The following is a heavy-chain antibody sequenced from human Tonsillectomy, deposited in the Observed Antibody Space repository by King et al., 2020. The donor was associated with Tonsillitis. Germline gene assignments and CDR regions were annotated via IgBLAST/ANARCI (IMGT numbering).Heavy chain of an antibody. V-gene: IGHV1-2*02. CDR2: INPNSGGT. J-gene: IGHJ5*02. Sequence: QLVQSGAEVKKPGASVKVSCKASGYTFTGYYMHWVRQAPGQGLEWMGWINPNSGGTNYAQKFQGRVTMTRDTSISTAYMELSRLRSDDTAVYYCARGCASTSCYFGFDHWGQGTLVTVSS. CDR1: GYTFTGYY. D-gene: IGHD2-2*01. CDR3: ARGCASTSCYFGFDH.